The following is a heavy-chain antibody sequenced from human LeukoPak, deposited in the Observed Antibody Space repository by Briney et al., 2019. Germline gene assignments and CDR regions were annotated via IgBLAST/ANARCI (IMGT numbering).Heavy chain of an antibody. CDR1: GGTFSSYA. CDR3: ARCYKQYYYYYYMDV. V-gene: IGHV1-69*13. J-gene: IGHJ6*03. Sequence: GASVKVSCKASGGTFSSYAISWVRQAPGQGLEWMGGIIPIFGTANYAQKFQGRVTITADESTSTAYMELSSLRSEDTAVYYCARCYKQYYYYYYMDVWGKGTTVTVSS. D-gene: IGHD2-2*02. CDR2: IIPIFGTA.